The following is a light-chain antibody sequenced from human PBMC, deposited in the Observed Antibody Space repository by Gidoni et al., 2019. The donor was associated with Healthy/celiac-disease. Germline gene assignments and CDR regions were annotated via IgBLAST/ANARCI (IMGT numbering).Light chain of an antibody. Sequence: AIQFTQSPSSLSASVGERVTITCRASQSVSSALAWYQQKPGKAPKLLIYDASNLDSGVPARFSGSGSGTDFTLTISSLQPEDFAAYYCQQCSNWPITFGQGTRLEIK. J-gene: IGKJ5*01. V-gene: IGKV1D-13*01. CDR1: QSVSSA. CDR2: DAS. CDR3: QQCSNWPIT.